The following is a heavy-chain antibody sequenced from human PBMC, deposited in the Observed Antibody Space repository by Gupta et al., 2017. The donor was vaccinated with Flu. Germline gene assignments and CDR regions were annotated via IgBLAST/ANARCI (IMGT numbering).Heavy chain of an antibody. V-gene: IGHV3-7*01. J-gene: IGHJ4*02. Sequence: EVHLVESGGGLVQPGGSLRLPCAASGFTFSRSWMTWVRQAPGKGLEGVANINEDGSTKNYVDSVKGRFTISRDNAKNSLFLQMDSLRAEDTAVYYCARDRAYNCFDYWGQGTLVTVSS. CDR3: ARDRAYNCFDY. D-gene: IGHD4-11*01. CDR2: INEDGSTK. CDR1: GFTFSRSW.